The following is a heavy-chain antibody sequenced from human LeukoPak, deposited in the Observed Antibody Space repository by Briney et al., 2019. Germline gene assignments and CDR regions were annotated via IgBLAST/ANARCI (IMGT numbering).Heavy chain of an antibody. D-gene: IGHD2-2*02. Sequence: PGGSLRLSCAASGFTFSDYYMSWIRQAPGKGLEWVSYISSSGSTIYYADSVKGRFTISRDNAKNSLYLQMNSLRAEDTAVYYCTREDPYCSSTSCYTGSWGQGTLVTVSS. CDR1: GFTFSDYY. CDR3: TREDPYCSSTSCYTGS. J-gene: IGHJ4*02. V-gene: IGHV3-11*01. CDR2: ISSSGSTI.